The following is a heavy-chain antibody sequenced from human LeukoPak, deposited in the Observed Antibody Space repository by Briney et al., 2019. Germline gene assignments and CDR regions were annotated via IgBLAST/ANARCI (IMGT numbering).Heavy chain of an antibody. Sequence: GGSLRLSCAASGFTFSNYGMSWVRQAPGKGLEWVSLISGSGGSTYSADSVKGRFTISRDNSKNTLYLQMNSLRAEDTAVYYCARGPRFAIRMIVVVTKGHFDYWGQGALVTVSS. CDR2: ISGSGGST. V-gene: IGHV3-23*01. J-gene: IGHJ4*02. CDR1: GFTFSNYG. D-gene: IGHD3-22*01. CDR3: ARGPRFAIRMIVVVTKGHFDY.